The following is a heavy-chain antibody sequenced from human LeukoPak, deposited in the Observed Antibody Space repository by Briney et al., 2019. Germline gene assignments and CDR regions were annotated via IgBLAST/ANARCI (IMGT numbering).Heavy chain of an antibody. Sequence: GGSLRLSCTASGFTFSNYAMSWVRQAPGKGLEWVSTISGSDGSTYYADSVKGRFTISRDNSKNTLYLQMNSLRAEDTAVYYCAKRSGWYSGYFDYWGQGTLVTVSS. J-gene: IGHJ4*02. V-gene: IGHV3-23*01. CDR3: AKRSGWYSGYFDY. CDR2: ISGSDGST. D-gene: IGHD6-19*01. CDR1: GFTFSNYA.